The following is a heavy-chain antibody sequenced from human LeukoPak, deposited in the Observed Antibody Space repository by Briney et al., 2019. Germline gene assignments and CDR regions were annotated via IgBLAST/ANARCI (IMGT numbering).Heavy chain of an antibody. CDR1: GFTFRNYW. D-gene: IGHD2-2*02. CDR3: ARGYCSSTSCYTPDKDY. CDR2: ISYDGSNK. V-gene: IGHV3-30*03. J-gene: IGHJ4*02. Sequence: GGSLRLSCAASGFTFRNYWMNWVRQAPGKGLEWVAVISYDGSNKYYADSVKGRFTISRDNSKNTLYLQMNSLRAEDTAVYYCARGYCSSTSCYTPDKDYWGQGTLVTVSS.